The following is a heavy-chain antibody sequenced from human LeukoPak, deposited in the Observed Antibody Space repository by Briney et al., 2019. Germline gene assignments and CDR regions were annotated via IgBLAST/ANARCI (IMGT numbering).Heavy chain of an antibody. CDR3: ARGERGAFDI. Sequence: GGSLRLSCAASGFTFSSYNMNWVRQAPGKGLEWVSSISSSSIYTYYADSVKGRFTISRDNAKNSLYLQMNSLRAEDTAVYYCARGERGAFDIWGQGTMVTVSS. CDR2: ISSSSIYT. D-gene: IGHD1-26*01. J-gene: IGHJ3*02. V-gene: IGHV3-21*01. CDR1: GFTFSSYN.